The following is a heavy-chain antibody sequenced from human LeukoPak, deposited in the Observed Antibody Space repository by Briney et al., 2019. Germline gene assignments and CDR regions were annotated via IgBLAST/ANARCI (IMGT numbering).Heavy chain of an antibody. CDR1: GYTFTGYY. Sequence: GASVKVSCKASGYTFTGYYMHWVRQAPGQGLEWMGWINPNSGGPNYAQKFQGRVTMTRDTSISTAYMELSRLRSDDTAVYYCARTPSDYDSSGYYDYWGQGTLVTVSS. CDR3: ARTPSDYDSSGYYDY. V-gene: IGHV1-2*02. D-gene: IGHD3-22*01. CDR2: INPNSGGP. J-gene: IGHJ4*02.